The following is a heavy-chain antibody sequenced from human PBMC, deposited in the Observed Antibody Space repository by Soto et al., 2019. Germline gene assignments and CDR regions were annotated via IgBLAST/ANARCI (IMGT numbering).Heavy chain of an antibody. J-gene: IGHJ3*01. CDR2: IYDSGVT. D-gene: IGHD5-18*01. CDR1: GAVFTSGENY. Sequence: SSETLSLTCSVSGAVFTSGENYWSWVRQPPGKGLEWLGYIYDSGVTSYTPALKRRVTLSLDRPNNQVSLKLRSVTAADTDVSLRVRDLAHGYTGNVWGQGTLVT. CDR3: VRDLAHGYTGNV. V-gene: IGHV4-30-4*08.